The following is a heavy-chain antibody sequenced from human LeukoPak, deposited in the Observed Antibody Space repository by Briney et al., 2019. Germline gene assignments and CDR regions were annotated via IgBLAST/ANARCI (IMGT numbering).Heavy chain of an antibody. CDR3: ANSPGGHPYYFDY. J-gene: IGHJ4*02. CDR2: IYSGGST. D-gene: IGHD2-8*02. CDR1: GFTVSSNY. V-gene: IGHV3-53*01. Sequence: GGSLRLSCAASGFTVSSNYMSWVRQAPGKGPEWISIIYSGGSTYYADSVKGRFTISRDNARNSLYLQMNSLRAEDTAVYYCANSPGGHPYYFDYWGQGTLVTVSS.